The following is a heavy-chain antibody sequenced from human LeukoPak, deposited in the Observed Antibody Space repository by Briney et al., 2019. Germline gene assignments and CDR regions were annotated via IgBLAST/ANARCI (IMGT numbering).Heavy chain of an antibody. CDR1: GFTFSSYW. D-gene: IGHD5-12*01. CDR2: IKQDGSEK. Sequence: GGSLRLSCAASGFTFSSYWMSWVRQAPGKGLEWVANIKQDGSEKYYVDSVKGRFTISRDNAKNSLYLQMNSLRAEDTAVYYCARDRSGYDYVNRDGMDVWGQGTTVTVSS. CDR3: ARDRSGYDYVNRDGMDV. J-gene: IGHJ6*02. V-gene: IGHV3-7*01.